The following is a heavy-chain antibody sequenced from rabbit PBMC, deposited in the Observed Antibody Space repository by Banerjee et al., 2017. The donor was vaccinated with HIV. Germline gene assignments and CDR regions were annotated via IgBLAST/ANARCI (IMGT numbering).Heavy chain of an antibody. CDR1: GFTISNDYW. J-gene: IGHJ4*01. V-gene: IGHV1S45*01. Sequence: QEQLEESGGDLVQPEGSLTLTCTASGFTISNDYWICWVRQAPGKGLEWIACIYTGSSASTYYASWAKGRFTISKASWTTVTLQMTSLTAADTATYFCARDLTGVTGWNFNLWGQGTLVTVS. D-gene: IGHD7-1*01. CDR3: ARDLTGVTGWNFNL. CDR2: IYTGSSAST.